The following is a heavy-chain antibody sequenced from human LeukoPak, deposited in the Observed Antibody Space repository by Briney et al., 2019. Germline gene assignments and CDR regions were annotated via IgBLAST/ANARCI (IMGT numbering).Heavy chain of an antibody. CDR1: GGTFSSYA. V-gene: IGHV1-69*13. D-gene: IGHD3-22*01. CDR2: IIPIFGTA. CDR3: AGERSKYYYDSSGYYGAYYYYGMDV. J-gene: IGHJ6*02. Sequence: ASVKVSCKASGGTFSSYAISWVRQAPGQGLEWMGGIIPIFGTANYAQKFQGRVTITADESTSTAYMELSSLRSEDTAVYYCAGERSKYYYDSSGYYGAYYYYGMDVWGQGTTVTVSS.